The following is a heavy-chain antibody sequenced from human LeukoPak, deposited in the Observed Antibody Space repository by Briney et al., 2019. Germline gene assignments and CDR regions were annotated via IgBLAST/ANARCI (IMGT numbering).Heavy chain of an antibody. CDR2: ISSSSSTI. Sequence: PGGSLRLSCAASGFTFRSYGMHWVRQAPGKGLEWVSYISSSSSTIYYADSVKGRFTISRDNAKNSLYLQMNSLRDEDTAVYYCARDIDYPSDAFDIWGQGTMVTVSS. J-gene: IGHJ3*02. D-gene: IGHD4-11*01. CDR1: GFTFRSYG. V-gene: IGHV3-48*02. CDR3: ARDIDYPSDAFDI.